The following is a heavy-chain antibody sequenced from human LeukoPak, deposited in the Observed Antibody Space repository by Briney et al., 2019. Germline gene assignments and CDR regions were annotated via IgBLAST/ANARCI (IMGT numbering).Heavy chain of an antibody. J-gene: IGHJ6*02. CDR1: GCTFSSYG. CDR2: ISYNGSNK. V-gene: IGHV3-30*18. Sequence: GRSVRVSCEASGCTFSSYGMHWVRQAPGKGLEWVGVISYNGSNKYYADSLKGRVTISRDNSKNTLYLQMNSLRAEDPAVYYCAKDRGGAEQVGSFDVWGQGTTVTVSS. CDR3: AKDRGGAEQVGSFDV. D-gene: IGHD6-13*01.